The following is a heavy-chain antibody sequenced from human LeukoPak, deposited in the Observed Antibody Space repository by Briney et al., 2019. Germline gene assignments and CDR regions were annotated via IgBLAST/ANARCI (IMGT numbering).Heavy chain of an antibody. CDR3: ARSDYYDSSGYGIGY. J-gene: IGHJ4*02. CDR2: IWYDGSNK. Sequence: GGSLRLSCAASGFTFSSYGMHWVRQAPGKGLEWVAVIWYDGSNKYYADSVKGRFTISRDNSKNTLYLQMNSLRAEDTAVYHCARSDYYDSSGYGIGYWGQGTLVTVSS. V-gene: IGHV3-33*01. CDR1: GFTFSSYG. D-gene: IGHD3-22*01.